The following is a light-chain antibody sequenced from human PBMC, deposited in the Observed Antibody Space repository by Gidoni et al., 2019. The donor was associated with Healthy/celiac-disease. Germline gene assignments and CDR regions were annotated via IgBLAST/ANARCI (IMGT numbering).Light chain of an antibody. J-gene: IGKJ4*01. CDR1: QSISSW. V-gene: IGKV1-5*03. CDR2: KAS. CDR3: QQYNSYSPLT. Sequence: EIQMPQSPSTLSASVGDRVTITCRASQSISSWLAWYQQKPGKAPKLLIYKASSLESGVPARFSGSGSGTEFTLTISSLQPDDFATYYCQQYNSYSPLTFGGGTKVEIK.